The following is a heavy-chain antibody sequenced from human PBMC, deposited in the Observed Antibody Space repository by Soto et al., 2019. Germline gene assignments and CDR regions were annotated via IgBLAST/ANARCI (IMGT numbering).Heavy chain of an antibody. V-gene: IGHV3-33*01. CDR1: GFTFSSYG. CDR2: IWYDGSNK. CDR3: ARDLYSTKARGIRIEVSYACGFDY. J-gene: IGHJ4*02. Sequence: GGSLSLSCAASGFTFSSYGMHWVRQAPGKGLEWVAVIWYDGSNKYYADSVKGRFTISRDNSKNTLYLQMNSLRAEDTAVYYCARDLYSTKARGIRIEVSYACGFDYWGQGTLVTVSS. D-gene: IGHD6-13*01.